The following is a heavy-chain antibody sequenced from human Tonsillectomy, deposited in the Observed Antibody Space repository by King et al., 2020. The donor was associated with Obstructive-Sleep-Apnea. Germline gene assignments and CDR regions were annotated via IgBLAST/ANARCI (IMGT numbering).Heavy chain of an antibody. V-gene: IGHV3-30*18. CDR2: ISYDGSNQ. D-gene: IGHD6-19*01. Sequence: VQLVESGGGVVQPGRSLRLSCAASGFTFSSYGMHWVRQPPGKGLEWVTVISYDGSNQNYADSVKGRFTISRDDSKNTVYLQMNSLRAEDTGVYYCAKDSARLLPPGYSSGRLDYWGQGTLVTVSS. CDR3: AKDSARLLPPGYSSGRLDY. CDR1: GFTFSSYG. J-gene: IGHJ4*02.